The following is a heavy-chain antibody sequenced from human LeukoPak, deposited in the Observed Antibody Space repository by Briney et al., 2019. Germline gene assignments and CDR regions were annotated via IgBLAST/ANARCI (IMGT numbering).Heavy chain of an antibody. J-gene: IGHJ4*02. V-gene: IGHV1-46*01. D-gene: IGHD3-9*01. CDR1: GYTFTSYY. Sequence: ASVKVSCKASGYTFTSYYMHWVRQAPGQGLEWMGIINPSCGSTSYAQKFQGRVTMTRDTSTSTVYMELSSLRSEDTAVYYCARAYYDILTGYYDWGQGTLVTVSS. CDR3: ARAYYDILTGYYD. CDR2: INPSCGST.